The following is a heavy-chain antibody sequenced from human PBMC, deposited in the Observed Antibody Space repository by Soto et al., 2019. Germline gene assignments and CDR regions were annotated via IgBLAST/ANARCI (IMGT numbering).Heavy chain of an antibody. D-gene: IGHD2-8*01. CDR2: IYYSGST. J-gene: IGHJ4*02. CDR3: ARHTIMLSTPYFDY. V-gene: IGHV4-39*01. Sequence: SETLSLTRTVSGGSISSSSYYWGWIRQPPGKGLEWIGSIYYSGSTYYNPSLKSRVTISVDTSKNQFSLKLSSVTAADTAVYYCARHTIMLSTPYFDYWGQGTLVTVSS. CDR1: GGSISSSSYY.